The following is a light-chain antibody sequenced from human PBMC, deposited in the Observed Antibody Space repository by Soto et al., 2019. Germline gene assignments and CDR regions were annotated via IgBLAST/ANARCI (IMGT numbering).Light chain of an antibody. CDR3: QQYGNSPPT. Sequence: EVVLTQSPGTLSLSPGERATLSCRASQSVTSYLAWYQQKPGQAPRLLIYDASSRATGIPDRFSGSGSGTDFTLTISRLEPEDFAVYYCQQYGNSPPTFGGGTKVEIK. V-gene: IGKV3-20*01. J-gene: IGKJ4*01. CDR1: QSVTSY. CDR2: DAS.